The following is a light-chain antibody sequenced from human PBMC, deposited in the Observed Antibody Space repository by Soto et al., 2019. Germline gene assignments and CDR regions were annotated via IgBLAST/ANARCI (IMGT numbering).Light chain of an antibody. Sequence: DIQMTQSPSSLSASVGDRVTITCQASQDISNYLNWYQQKPGKAPKLLIYDASNLETGVPSRFSGSGSGTDFTFNISSLQPEDIAAYYCQQYDNLPVTFGPGTKVDIK. J-gene: IGKJ3*01. CDR2: DAS. CDR3: QQYDNLPVT. V-gene: IGKV1-33*01. CDR1: QDISNY.